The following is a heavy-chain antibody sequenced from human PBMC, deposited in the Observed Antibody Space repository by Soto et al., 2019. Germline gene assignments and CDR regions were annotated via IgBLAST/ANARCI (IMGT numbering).Heavy chain of an antibody. V-gene: IGHV1-69*01. CDR3: ARSSGYFPSYYFDY. Sequence: QVQLVPSGAEVKKPGSSVKVSCKASGGTFSSYAISWVRQAPGQGLEWMGGIIPIFGTANYAQKFQGRVTITADESTSTAYMELSSLRSEDTAVYYCARSSGYFPSYYFDYWGQGTLVTVSS. CDR1: GGTFSSYA. D-gene: IGHD3-22*01. J-gene: IGHJ4*02. CDR2: IIPIFGTA.